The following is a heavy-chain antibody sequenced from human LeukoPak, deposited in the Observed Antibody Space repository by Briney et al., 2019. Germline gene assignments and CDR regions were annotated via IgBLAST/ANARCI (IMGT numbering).Heavy chain of an antibody. CDR3: ASSTVTTSYYFDY. CDR1: GYTFTNYY. D-gene: IGHD4-17*01. CDR2: SNPSGSST. Sequence: ASVKVSCKASGYTFTNYYIHWVRQAPGQGLEWMGVSNPSGSSTTYAQNFQGRVTMTRDTSTSTVYMVLSSLRSEDTAVYYCASSTVTTSYYFDYWGQGTLVTVSS. V-gene: IGHV1-46*01. J-gene: IGHJ4*02.